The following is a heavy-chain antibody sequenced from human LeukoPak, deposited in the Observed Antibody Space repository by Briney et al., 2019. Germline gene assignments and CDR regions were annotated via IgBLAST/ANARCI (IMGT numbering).Heavy chain of an antibody. CDR1: GGSISSHY. CDR3: ARDGDLGGAFDI. J-gene: IGHJ3*02. V-gene: IGHV4-59*11. Sequence: SETLSLTRTVSGGSISSHYWSWIRQPPGKRLEWIGYIHYSGSTNYNPSLKSRVTISVDTSKTQFSLKLSSVTAADTAVYYCARDGDLGGAFDIWGQGTMVTVSS. CDR2: IHYSGST. D-gene: IGHD4-23*01.